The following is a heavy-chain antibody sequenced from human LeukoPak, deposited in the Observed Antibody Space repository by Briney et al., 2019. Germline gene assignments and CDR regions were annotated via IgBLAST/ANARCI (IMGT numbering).Heavy chain of an antibody. J-gene: IGHJ4*02. CDR3: ARVPHCSSTSCYPFDY. Sequence: GGSLRLSCAASGFTFSSYWMHWVRQAPGKGLVWVSRINTDGSSTSYADSVKGRFTISRDNAKNTLYLQMNSLRAEDTAVYYCARVPHCSSTSCYPFDYWGQGTLVTVSS. CDR2: INTDGSST. V-gene: IGHV3-74*01. D-gene: IGHD2-2*01. CDR1: GFTFSSYW.